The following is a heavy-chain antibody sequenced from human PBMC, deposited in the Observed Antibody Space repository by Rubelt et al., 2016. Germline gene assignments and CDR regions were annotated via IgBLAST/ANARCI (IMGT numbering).Heavy chain of an antibody. J-gene: IGHJ3*02. V-gene: IGHV4-34*01. D-gene: IGHD3-10*01. Sequence: QVQLQQWGAGLLKPSETLSLTCAVYGGSFSGYYWSWIRQPPGKGLEWIGEINHSGSTNYNPSLKSRVTISVDTSKNQFSLKLSSVTAADTAVYYCARCPLLRRIVAFDIWGQGTMVTVSS. CDR3: ARCPLLRRIVAFDI. CDR1: GGSFSGYY. CDR2: INHSGST.